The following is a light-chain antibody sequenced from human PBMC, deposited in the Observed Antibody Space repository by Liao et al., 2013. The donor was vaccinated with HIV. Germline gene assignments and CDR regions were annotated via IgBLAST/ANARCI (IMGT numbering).Light chain of an antibody. CDR1: ALPKQY. CDR2: KDS. J-gene: IGLJ2*01. Sequence: SYELTQPPSVSVSPGQTARITCSGDALPKQYAYWYQQKPGQAPVLLIYKDSERPSGIPERFSGSSSGTTVTLTIRGVQAEDEADYYCLSADNTSPFVVFGGGAKLTVL. CDR3: LSADNTSPFVV. V-gene: IGLV3-25*03.